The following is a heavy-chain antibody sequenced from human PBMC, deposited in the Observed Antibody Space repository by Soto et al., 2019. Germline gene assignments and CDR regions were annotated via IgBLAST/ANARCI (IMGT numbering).Heavy chain of an antibody. J-gene: IGHJ6*02. CDR3: EIADGIHLSHGMDV. Sequence: PGGSLRLSCVASGFTFSSYAMHWVRQAPGKGLEWVAVISYDGSNKYYADSAKGRFTISRDNSKNTLYLQMNSLRAEDTAVYYCEIADGIHLSHGMDVWGQGTTVTVSS. CDR2: ISYDGSNK. V-gene: IGHV3-30-3*01. CDR1: GFTFSSYA.